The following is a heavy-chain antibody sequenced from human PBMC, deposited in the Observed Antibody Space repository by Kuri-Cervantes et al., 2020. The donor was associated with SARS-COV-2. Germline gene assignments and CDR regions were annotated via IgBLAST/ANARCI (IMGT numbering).Heavy chain of an antibody. CDR1: GYNFNISG. D-gene: IGHD1-1*01. CDR2: ISGYNGNT. V-gene: IGHV1-18*04. J-gene: IGHJ4*02. CDR3: VRDGTVSLFGY. Sequence: ASVKVSCKASGYNFNISGIHWVRQAPGQGLEWMGWISGYNGNTNYAQNFQGRVTMTTDTSTSTAYMELRSLRSDDPAVYYCVRDGTVSLFGYWGQGTLVTVSS.